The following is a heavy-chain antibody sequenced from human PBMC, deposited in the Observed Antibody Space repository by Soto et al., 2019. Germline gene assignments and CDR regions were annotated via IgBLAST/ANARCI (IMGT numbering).Heavy chain of an antibody. CDR3: ARIRLVGATNRDRYFDY. Sequence: PGASLRLSCAASGFTFSEHYMDWARQVPGKGLEWIGRIKNKANSYSTEYAASVQGRFTISRDDSKNSLYLQMNSLKTEDTAVYYCARIRLVGATNRDRYFDYWGQGT. CDR1: GFTFSEHY. V-gene: IGHV3-72*01. D-gene: IGHD1-26*01. CDR2: IKNKANSYST. J-gene: IGHJ4*02.